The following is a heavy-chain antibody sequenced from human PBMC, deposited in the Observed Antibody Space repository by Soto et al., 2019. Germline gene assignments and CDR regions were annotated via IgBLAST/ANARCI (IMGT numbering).Heavy chain of an antibody. V-gene: IGHV2-5*02. CDR1: GFSLSTSGVG. CDR3: AHAGDYDLLSFDH. D-gene: IGHD4-17*01. CDR2: IYWDDDQ. J-gene: IGHJ4*02. Sequence: SGPTLVNPTQTLTLTCTFSGFSLSTSGVGVAWIRQPPGKALEWLALIYWDDDQRYSPSLKDRLTISKDTSRSRVDLTISNMNPEDTGTYFCAHAGDYDLLSFDHWGPGTLVTVSS.